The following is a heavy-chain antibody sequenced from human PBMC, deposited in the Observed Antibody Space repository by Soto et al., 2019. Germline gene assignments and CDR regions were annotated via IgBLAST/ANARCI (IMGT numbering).Heavy chain of an antibody. CDR2: IYYSGST. D-gene: IGHD4-17*01. J-gene: IGHJ5*02. CDR1: GVSISSSY. Sequence: SETLSLTCTVSGVSISSSYWSWIRQPPGKGLEWIGYIYYSGSTNYNPSLKSRVTISVDTSKNQFSLKLSSVTAADTAVYYCARASGDYIVNWFDPWGQGTLVTVS. V-gene: IGHV4-59*01. CDR3: ARASGDYIVNWFDP.